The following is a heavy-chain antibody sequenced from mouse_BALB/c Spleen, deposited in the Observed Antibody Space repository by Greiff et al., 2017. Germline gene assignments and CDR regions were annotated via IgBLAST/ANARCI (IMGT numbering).Heavy chain of an antibody. J-gene: IGHJ3*01. V-gene: IGHV1-7*01. CDR3: ARKYYDYGFAY. CDR2: INPSTGYT. D-gene: IGHD2-4*01. CDR1: GYTFTSYW. Sequence: QVQLKQSGAELAKPGASVKMSCKASGYTFTSYWMHWVKQRPGQGLEWIGYINPSTGYTEYNQKFKDKATLTADKSSSTAYMQLSSLTSEDSAVYYCARKYYDYGFAYWGQGTLVTVSA.